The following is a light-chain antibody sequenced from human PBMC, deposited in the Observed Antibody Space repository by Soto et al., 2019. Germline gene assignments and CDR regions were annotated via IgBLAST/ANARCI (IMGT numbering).Light chain of an antibody. CDR1: QSVSSN. CDR3: QQFAISTT. J-gene: IGKJ1*01. V-gene: IGKV3-15*01. Sequence: EIVMTQSPATLSVSPGERATLSCRASQSVSSNLAWYQQKPGQAPRLLIYGASTRATGIPARFSGSGSGTEFTLTISSLQSEDFAVYYCQQFAISTTFGQGTKVDIK. CDR2: GAS.